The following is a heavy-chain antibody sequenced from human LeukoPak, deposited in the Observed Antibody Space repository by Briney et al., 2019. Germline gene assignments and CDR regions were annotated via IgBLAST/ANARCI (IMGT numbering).Heavy chain of an antibody. Sequence: GGSLRLSCAASGFTFSSYEMNWVRQAPGKGLEWVAVISYDGSNKYYADSVKGRFTISRDNSKNTLYLQMNSLRAEDTAVYYCARDQRQLNWFDYWGQGTLVTVSS. V-gene: IGHV3-30-3*01. CDR3: ARDQRQLNWFDY. J-gene: IGHJ4*02. D-gene: IGHD5-24*01. CDR2: ISYDGSNK. CDR1: GFTFSSYE.